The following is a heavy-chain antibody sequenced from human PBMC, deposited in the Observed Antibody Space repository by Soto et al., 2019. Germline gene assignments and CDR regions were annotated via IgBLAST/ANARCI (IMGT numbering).Heavy chain of an antibody. CDR3: ARPVSQRVAGDYYFDY. CDR1: GGTFSRYA. J-gene: IGHJ4*02. V-gene: IGHV1-69*13. CDR2: IIPIFATA. D-gene: IGHD6-19*01. Sequence: SVKVSVKACGGTFSRYAISWVRQAPGQGLEWMGGIIPIFATANYAQKFQGRVTITADESTSTAYMELSSLRSEDTAVYYCARPVSQRVAGDYYFDYWGQGTLVTVSS.